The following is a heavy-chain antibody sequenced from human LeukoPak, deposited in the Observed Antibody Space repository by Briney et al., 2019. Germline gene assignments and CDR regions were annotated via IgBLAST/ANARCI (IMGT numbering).Heavy chain of an antibody. CDR1: GFTFSSYG. CDR2: ISYDGSNK. CDR3: ARDYDWY. Sequence: GRSLRLSCAASGFTFSSYGMHWVRQAPGKGLEWVAVISYDGSNKYYADSVKGRFTISRDNSKNTLYLQMNSLKAEDTAVYYCARDYDWYWGQGTLVTVSS. D-gene: IGHD3-3*01. V-gene: IGHV3-30*03. J-gene: IGHJ4*02.